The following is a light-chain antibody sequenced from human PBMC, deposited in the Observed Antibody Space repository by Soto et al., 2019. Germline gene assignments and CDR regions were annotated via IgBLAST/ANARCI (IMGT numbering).Light chain of an antibody. CDR3: AAWDDSLSGSYV. V-gene: IGLV1-47*01. Sequence: QSVLTQPPSASGTPGQRVTISCSGSSSNIGSNYVYWHQQLPGTAPKLLIYRNNQRPSGVPDRFSGSTSGTSASLAISGLRSEDEADYYCAAWDDSLSGSYVFGTGTKLTVL. CDR1: SSNIGSNY. J-gene: IGLJ1*01. CDR2: RNN.